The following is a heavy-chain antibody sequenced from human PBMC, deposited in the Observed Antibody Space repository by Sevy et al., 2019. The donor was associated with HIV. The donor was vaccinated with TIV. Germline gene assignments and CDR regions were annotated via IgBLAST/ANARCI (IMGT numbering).Heavy chain of an antibody. CDR3: VKEGGGEGGDH. J-gene: IGHJ4*02. CDR1: GFSYSSYG. D-gene: IGHD2-21*01. CDR2: IQYDGSNK. Sequence: QQGGSLRLSCAASGFSYSSYGMHWVRQAPGKGLEWVAYIQYDGSNKDYADSVKGRFTISRDNSKNTLDLQMNSLRVEDTAVYYCVKEGGGEGGDHWGQGTLVTVSS. V-gene: IGHV3-30*02.